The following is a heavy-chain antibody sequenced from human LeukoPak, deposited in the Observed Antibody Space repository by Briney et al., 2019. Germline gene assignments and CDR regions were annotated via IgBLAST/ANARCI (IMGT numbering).Heavy chain of an antibody. D-gene: IGHD3-22*01. CDR2: ISSSGSTI. Sequence: GGSLRLSCAASGFTFSSYEMNWVRQAPGKGLEWVSYISSSGSTIYYADSAKGRFTISRDNAKNSLYLQMNSLRAEDTAVYYCARDLYRIVVVPHYFDYWGQGTLVTVSS. CDR1: GFTFSSYE. J-gene: IGHJ4*02. V-gene: IGHV3-48*03. CDR3: ARDLYRIVVVPHYFDY.